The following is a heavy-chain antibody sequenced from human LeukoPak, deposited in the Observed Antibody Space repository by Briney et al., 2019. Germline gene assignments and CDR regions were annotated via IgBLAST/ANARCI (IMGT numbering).Heavy chain of an antibody. Sequence: SATLSLTCAVSGESLNYYYWSWIRQSPGKGLEWIGDIFDGKTINYNPSLKSRVTISAATSSQQFSLNLKSVTAADTAVYFCASGAWGARLNSWAQGALVIVSS. CDR2: IFDGKTI. J-gene: IGHJ4*02. CDR1: GESLNYYY. D-gene: IGHD4-23*01. CDR3: ASGAWGARLNS. V-gene: IGHV4-34*12.